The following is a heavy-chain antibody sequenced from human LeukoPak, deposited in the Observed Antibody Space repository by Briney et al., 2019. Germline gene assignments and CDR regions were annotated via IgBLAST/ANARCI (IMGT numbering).Heavy chain of an antibody. D-gene: IGHD3-16*01. V-gene: IGHV1-2*02. CDR2: TNPNSGGT. J-gene: IGHJ4*02. CDR1: GGTFSSYA. CDR3: ARTPGGRGKNFDY. Sequence: GASVKVSCKASGGTFSSYAISWVRQAPGQGLEWMGWTNPNSGGTNYAQKFQGRVTMTRDTSISTAYMELSRLRSDDTAVYYCARTPGGRGKNFDYWGQGTLVTVSS.